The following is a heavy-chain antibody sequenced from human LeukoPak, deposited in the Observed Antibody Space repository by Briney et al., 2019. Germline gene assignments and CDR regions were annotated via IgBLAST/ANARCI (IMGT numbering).Heavy chain of an antibody. CDR2: IYYSGST. D-gene: IGHD6-13*01. Sequence: SETLSLTCTVSGGSISSSSYYWGWIRQPPGKGLEWIGSIYYSGSTYYNPSLKSQVTISVDTSKNQFSLKLSSVTAADTAVYYCARQSAGDFDYWGQGTLVTVSS. V-gene: IGHV4-39*01. CDR3: ARQSAGDFDY. CDR1: GGSISSSSYY. J-gene: IGHJ4*02.